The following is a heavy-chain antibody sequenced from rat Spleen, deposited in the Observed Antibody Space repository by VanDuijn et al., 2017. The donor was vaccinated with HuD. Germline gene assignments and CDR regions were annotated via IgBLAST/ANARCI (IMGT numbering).Heavy chain of an antibody. Sequence: EVQLVESGGGLVQPGRSLKLSCAASGFTFSDYYMAWVRQAPTKGLEWVATISYDGSSTYYRDSVKGRFTISRDHAKSTLYLQMDSLRSEDTATYYCATRKANWFPYWGQGTLVTVSS. V-gene: IGHV5-7*01. J-gene: IGHJ3*01. CDR2: ISYDGSST. CDR1: GFTFSDYY. CDR3: ATRKANWFPY.